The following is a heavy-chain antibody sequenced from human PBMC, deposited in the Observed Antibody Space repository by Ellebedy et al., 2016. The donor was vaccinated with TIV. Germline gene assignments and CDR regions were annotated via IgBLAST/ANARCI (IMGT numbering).Heavy chain of an antibody. CDR3: ARDSGGWYFDL. J-gene: IGHJ2*01. Sequence: GGSLRLSCAASGFTFSSYSMNWVRQAPGKGLEWVSYISSSSSTIYYADSVKGRFTISRDNAKNSLYLQMNSLRAEDTAVYYCARDSGGWYFDLWGRGTLLTVSS. CDR1: GFTFSSYS. CDR2: ISSSSSTI. V-gene: IGHV3-48*04. D-gene: IGHD3-10*01.